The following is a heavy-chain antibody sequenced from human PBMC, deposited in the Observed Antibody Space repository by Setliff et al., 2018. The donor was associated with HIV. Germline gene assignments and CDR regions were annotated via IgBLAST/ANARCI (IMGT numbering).Heavy chain of an antibody. Sequence: KTSETLSLTCSVSGDSISTGTYYWGWIRRPPGKGLEWIGSVSYSGSTLYNTSLSSRLTISVDTSKNQVSLRLSSVTAADTGVYYCAGPRDPPGTSWIFYYYYMDLWGGGTTVTVSS. D-gene: IGHD6-13*01. CDR1: GDSISTGTYY. CDR2: VSYSGST. CDR3: AGPRDPPGTSWIFYYYYMDL. J-gene: IGHJ6*03. V-gene: IGHV4-39*01.